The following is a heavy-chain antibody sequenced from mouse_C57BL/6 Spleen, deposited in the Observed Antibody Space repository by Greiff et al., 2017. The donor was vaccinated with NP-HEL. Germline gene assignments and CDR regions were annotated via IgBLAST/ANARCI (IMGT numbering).Heavy chain of an antibody. CDR3: ARSFITTGYFDY. J-gene: IGHJ2*01. CDR2: ISDGGSYT. CDR1: GFTFSSYA. V-gene: IGHV5-4*03. D-gene: IGHD1-1*01. Sequence: EVKLVESGGGLVKPGGSLKLSCAASGFTFSSYAMSWVRQTPEKRLEWVATISDGGSYTYYPDNVKGRFTISRDNAKNTLYLQLSHLKSEDTAMYYCARSFITTGYFDYWGQGTTLTVSS.